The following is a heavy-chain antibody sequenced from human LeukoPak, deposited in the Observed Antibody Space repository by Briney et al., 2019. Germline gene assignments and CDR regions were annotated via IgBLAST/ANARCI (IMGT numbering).Heavy chain of an antibody. V-gene: IGHV4-31*03. Sequence: SETLSLTCTVSGGSISSGGYYWSWIRQHPGKGLEWIAYMYYSGGTYYNPSLKSRVTISVDTSKNQFFLKLTSVTAADTAVYYCARGFDYYGIDVWGRGTTVTVSS. J-gene: IGHJ6*02. CDR1: GGSISSGGYY. CDR2: MYYSGGT. CDR3: ARGFDYYGIDV. D-gene: IGHD3-10*01.